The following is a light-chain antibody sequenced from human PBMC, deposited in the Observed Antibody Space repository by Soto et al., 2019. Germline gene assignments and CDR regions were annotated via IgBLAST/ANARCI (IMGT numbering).Light chain of an antibody. V-gene: IGKV1-5*01. J-gene: IGKJ1*01. CDR2: DAS. Sequence: IQMTQSPSTLSASVVSRVTITCRASQSISSWLAWYQQKPGKAPKLLIYDASSLESGVPSRFSGSGSGTEFTLTISSLQPDDFATYYCQQYNSYSTFGQGTKVDIK. CDR1: QSISSW. CDR3: QQYNSYST.